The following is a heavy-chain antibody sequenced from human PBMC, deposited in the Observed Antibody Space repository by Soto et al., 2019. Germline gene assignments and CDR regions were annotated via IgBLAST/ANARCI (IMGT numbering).Heavy chain of an antibody. D-gene: IGHD3-10*01. Sequence: GGSLRLSCAASGFTFSSYAMNWVRQAPGKGLQWVSGIRGSGGSTYYADSVKGRFTISRDNSKNTLYLQMNSLRAEDTAVYYCAKAGEFGELTYFDYWGQGTLVTVSS. CDR2: IRGSGGST. CDR1: GFTFSSYA. J-gene: IGHJ4*02. V-gene: IGHV3-23*01. CDR3: AKAGEFGELTYFDY.